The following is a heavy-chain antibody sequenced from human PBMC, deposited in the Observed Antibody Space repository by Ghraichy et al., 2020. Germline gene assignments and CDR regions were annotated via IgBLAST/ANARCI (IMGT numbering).Heavy chain of an antibody. CDR2: ISYDGTST. Sequence: GGSLRLSCAASGFTFSSYTIHWVRQAPGKGLEWVAVISYDGTSTKYGDSVKGRFTISRDNSQNTLSLQMNSLRAEDTAVYYCARGNVDYYDSTGHYQPTNYGMDVWGQGTTVIVSS. CDR3: ARGNVDYYDSTGHYQPTNYGMDV. V-gene: IGHV3-30*04. J-gene: IGHJ6*02. D-gene: IGHD3-22*01. CDR1: GFTFSSYT.